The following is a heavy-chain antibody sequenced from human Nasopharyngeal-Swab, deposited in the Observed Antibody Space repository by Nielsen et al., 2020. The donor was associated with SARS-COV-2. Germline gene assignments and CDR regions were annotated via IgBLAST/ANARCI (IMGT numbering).Heavy chain of an antibody. D-gene: IGHD2-21*02. CDR2: INHSGST. Sequence: GSLRLSCAVYGGSFSGYYWSWIRQPPGKGLEWIGEINHSGSTNYNPSLKSRVTISVDTSKNQFSLKLSSVTAADTAVYYCARGPALAYCGGDCYPLGGYFDLWGRCTLVTVSS. CDR1: GGSFSGYY. V-gene: IGHV4-34*01. CDR3: ARGPALAYCGGDCYPLGGYFDL. J-gene: IGHJ2*01.